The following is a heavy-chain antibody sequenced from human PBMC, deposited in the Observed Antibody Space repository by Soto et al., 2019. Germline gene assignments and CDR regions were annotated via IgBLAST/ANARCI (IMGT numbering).Heavy chain of an antibody. J-gene: IGHJ3*02. Sequence: EVQLVESGGGLVKPGGSLRLSCAASGFTFSSYSMNWVRQAPGKGLEWVSSISSSSSYIYYADSVKGRFTISRDNAKNSHYLQMNSLRAYEMAVYYCARGSYYESSGYYRSRAFDIWGQGTMVTVSS. V-gene: IGHV3-21*01. CDR2: ISSSSSYI. D-gene: IGHD3-22*01. CDR1: GFTFSSYS. CDR3: ARGSYYESSGYYRSRAFDI.